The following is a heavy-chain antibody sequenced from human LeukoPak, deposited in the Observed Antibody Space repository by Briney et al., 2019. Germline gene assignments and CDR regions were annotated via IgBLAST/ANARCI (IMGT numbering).Heavy chain of an antibody. D-gene: IGHD5-24*01. CDR2: MYHSGST. J-gene: IGHJ4*02. V-gene: IGHV4-38-2*02. Sequence: PSETLSLTCSVSGYSISSGYYWGWIRQPPGKGLEWIASMYHSGSTYYNPSLKGRVTISLDMPKNQFSLKLNSVTAADTAVYYCTRERPRDGNNPPVDHWGQGTLVTVSS. CDR3: TRERPRDGNNPPVDH. CDR1: GYSISSGYY.